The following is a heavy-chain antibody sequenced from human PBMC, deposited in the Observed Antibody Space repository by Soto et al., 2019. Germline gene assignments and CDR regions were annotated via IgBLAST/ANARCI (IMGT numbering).Heavy chain of an antibody. J-gene: IGHJ3*02. Sequence: EVQLVESGGGVVQPGWSLRLSCAASGFTFSSFWMHWVRQAPGKGLVWVSRMNSDWSITNYADSVRGLFTISRDNANTPFYLLTTPLTSADTALNYCTRSGDADYPQRGDAVDIWGQGTLVTFSS. CDR1: GFTFSSFW. CDR2: MNSDWSIT. V-gene: IGHV3-74*01. D-gene: IGHD4-17*01. CDR3: TRSGDADYPQRGDAVDI.